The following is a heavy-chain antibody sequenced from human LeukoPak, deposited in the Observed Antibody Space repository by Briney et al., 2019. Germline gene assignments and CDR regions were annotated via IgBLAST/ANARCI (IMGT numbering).Heavy chain of an antibody. Sequence: ASLKVSCKSPGDTFTSYDINCVRQTPGQGLGRMGWMNHNSGNTGYAQKFQGRVTMTRNTSISTAYMELSSLRSEDTAVYYCARVQCSSTSCYTNWFDPWGQGTLVTVSS. CDR2: MNHNSGNT. CDR3: ARVQCSSTSCYTNWFDP. D-gene: IGHD2-2*02. J-gene: IGHJ5*02. CDR1: GDTFTSYD. V-gene: IGHV1-8*01.